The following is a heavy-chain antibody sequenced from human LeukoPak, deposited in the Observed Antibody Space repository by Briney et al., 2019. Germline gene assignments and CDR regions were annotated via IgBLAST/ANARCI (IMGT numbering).Heavy chain of an antibody. V-gene: IGHV1-18*01. Sequence: ASVKVSCKASGYTLTSYGISWVRQAPGQGLEWMGWISAYNGNTNYAQKLQGRVTMTTDTSTSTAYMELRSLRSDDTAVYYCARDLDPLRGYSYGYEMNYFDYWGQGTLVTVSS. CDR1: GYTLTSYG. D-gene: IGHD5-18*01. J-gene: IGHJ4*02. CDR2: ISAYNGNT. CDR3: ARDLDPLRGYSYGYEMNYFDY.